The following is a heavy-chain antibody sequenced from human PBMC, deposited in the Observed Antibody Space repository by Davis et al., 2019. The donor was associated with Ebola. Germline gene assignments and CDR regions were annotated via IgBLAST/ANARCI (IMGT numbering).Heavy chain of an antibody. J-gene: IGHJ5*02. D-gene: IGHD1-26*01. Sequence: GESLKISCSASGFTFSSYAMHWVRQAPGKGLEYVSAISSNGGSTYYADSVKGRFTISRDNSKNTLYLQMSSLRAEDTAVYYCVKDVSGSYYVTWFDPWGQGTLVTVSS. CDR3: VKDVSGSYYVTWFDP. CDR2: ISSNGGST. CDR1: GFTFSSYA. V-gene: IGHV3-64D*06.